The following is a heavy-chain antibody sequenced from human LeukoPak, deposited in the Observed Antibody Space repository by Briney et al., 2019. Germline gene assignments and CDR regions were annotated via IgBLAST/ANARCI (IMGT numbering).Heavy chain of an antibody. V-gene: IGHV4-61*02. D-gene: IGHD6-6*01. CDR3: ARVDLAAARRVGFHY. CDR1: GGSISSGSYY. J-gene: IGHJ4*02. CDR2: IYTSGST. Sequence: PSQTLSLTCTVSGGSISSGSYYWSWIRQSAGKGLEWIGRIYTSGSTNYNPSLKSRVTISVDTSKNQFSLKLSSVTAADTAVYYCARVDLAAARRVGFHYWGPGTLVTVSS.